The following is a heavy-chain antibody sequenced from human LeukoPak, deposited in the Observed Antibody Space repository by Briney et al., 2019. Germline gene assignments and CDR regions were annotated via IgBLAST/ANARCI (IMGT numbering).Heavy chain of an antibody. CDR2: ISGSGGST. CDR3: AKHRFLEPLPYFDY. V-gene: IGHV3-23*01. Sequence: GGSLRFSCAASGFTFSSYAMSWVRQAPGEGLEWVSAISGSGGSTYYADSVKGRFTISRDNSKNTLYLQMNSLRAEDTAVYYCAKHRFLEPLPYFDYWGQGTLVTVSS. CDR1: GFTFSSYA. D-gene: IGHD3-3*01. J-gene: IGHJ4*02.